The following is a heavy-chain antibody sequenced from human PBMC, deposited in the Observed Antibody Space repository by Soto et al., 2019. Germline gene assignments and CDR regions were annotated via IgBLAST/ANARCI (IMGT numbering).Heavy chain of an antibody. Sequence: EVQLVESGGGLVKPGGSLRLSCAASGFTFTNAWMNWVRQAPGKGLEWVGSIKSRVDCGATDYAVPVKGRFTISRDDSENTVYLQMTSLKTEDTAVYYCAASAVGATFDFWGQGTLVTVSS. CDR3: AASAVGATFDF. CDR2: IKSRVDCGAT. J-gene: IGHJ4*02. CDR1: GFTFTNAW. D-gene: IGHD1-26*01. V-gene: IGHV3-15*01.